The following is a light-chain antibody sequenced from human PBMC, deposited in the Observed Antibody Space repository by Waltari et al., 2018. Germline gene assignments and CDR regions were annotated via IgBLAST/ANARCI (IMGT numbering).Light chain of an antibody. CDR3: QQYSSFPFT. CDR2: KAS. CDR1: QSISSW. Sequence: DIQMTQSPSTLSAFVGDRVTITCRASQSISSWLAWYQQKPGKAPNLRIYKASSLETGVPSRFGGSGSGTDFTLTISSLQPDDFATYYCQQYSSFPFTFGPGTKVDIK. J-gene: IGKJ3*01. V-gene: IGKV1-5*03.